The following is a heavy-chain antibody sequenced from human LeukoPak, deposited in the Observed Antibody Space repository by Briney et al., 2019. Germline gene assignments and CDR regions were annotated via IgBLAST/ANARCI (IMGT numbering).Heavy chain of an antibody. J-gene: IGHJ4*02. D-gene: IGHD2-2*01. CDR3: AKLIPAVDCSRTSCYGFDY. Sequence: GGSLRLSCAASGLTFSSYAMSWVRQAPGKGLEWVSAITGSGGNTYYTDSVKGRFTISRDNSKNTLYLQMRSLRAEDTAVYYCAKLIPAVDCSRTSCYGFDYWGQGTLVTVSS. CDR2: ITGSGGNT. V-gene: IGHV3-23*01. CDR1: GLTFSSYA.